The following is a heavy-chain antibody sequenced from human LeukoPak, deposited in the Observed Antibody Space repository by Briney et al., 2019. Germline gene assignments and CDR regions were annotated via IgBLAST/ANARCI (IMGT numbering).Heavy chain of an antibody. J-gene: IGHJ4*02. CDR2: ISSSGSTI. V-gene: IGHV3-48*03. CDR1: GFTFSSYE. Sequence: GGSLRLSCAASGFTFSSYEMNWVRQAPGKGLEWVSYISSSGSTIYYADSVKGRFTISRDNAKNSLYLQMNGLRAEDTAVYYCASLLRFLEWLDYWGQGTLVTVSS. CDR3: ASLLRFLEWLDY. D-gene: IGHD3-3*01.